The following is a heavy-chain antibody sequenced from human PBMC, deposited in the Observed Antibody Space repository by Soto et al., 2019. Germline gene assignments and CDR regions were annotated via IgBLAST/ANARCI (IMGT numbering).Heavy chain of an antibody. J-gene: IGHJ2*01. D-gene: IGHD1-1*01. V-gene: IGHV1-8*01. CDR2: MKPNSGNT. CDR1: GYTFTSYD. Sequence: QVQLVQSGAEVKKPGASVKVSCKASGYTFTSYDINWVRQATGQGLEWMGWMKPNSGNTGYAQKFQGRVTMTRNTSISTAYMELSSLRSEDTAVYYCARLTTLYWYFDLWGRGTLVTVSS. CDR3: ARLTTLYWYFDL.